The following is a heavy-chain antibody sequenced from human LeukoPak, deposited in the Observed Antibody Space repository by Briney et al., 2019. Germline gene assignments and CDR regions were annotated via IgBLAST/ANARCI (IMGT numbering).Heavy chain of an antibody. V-gene: IGHV3-23*01. CDR3: AKAVYDSSGYLY. D-gene: IGHD3-22*01. Sequence: GGSLRLSCAASGFTFSNAWMSWVRQSPGKGLEWVSAISGSGGSTYYADSVKGRFTISRDNSKNTLYLQMNSLRAEDTAVYYCAKAVYDSSGYLYWGQGTLVTVSS. CDR1: GFTFSNAW. CDR2: ISGSGGST. J-gene: IGHJ4*02.